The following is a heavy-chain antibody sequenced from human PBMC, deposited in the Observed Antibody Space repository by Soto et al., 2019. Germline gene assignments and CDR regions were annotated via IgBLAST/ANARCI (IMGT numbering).Heavy chain of an antibody. CDR1: GFTFSSYW. CDR2: INSDGSST. D-gene: IGHD3-3*01. Sequence: PGGSLRLSCAASGFTFSSYWMHWVRQAPGKGLVWVSRINSDGSSTSYADPVKGRFTISRDNAKNTLYLQMNSLRAEDTAVYYCARDTPRLWNFWSGYYVSDYYYYGMDVWGQGTTVTVSS. CDR3: ARDTPRLWNFWSGYYVSDYYYYGMDV. J-gene: IGHJ6*02. V-gene: IGHV3-74*01.